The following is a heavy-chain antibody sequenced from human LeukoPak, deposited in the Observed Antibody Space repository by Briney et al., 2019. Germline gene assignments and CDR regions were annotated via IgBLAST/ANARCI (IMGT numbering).Heavy chain of an antibody. D-gene: IGHD4-17*01. CDR1: GYTFTGYY. J-gene: IGHJ6*03. Sequence: ASVKVSCKASGYTFTGYYFHWVRQAPGQGLEWMGWINPNTAGTNYAQKFLGRVTLTWDTSISIAYMELNRLTSDDTAVYFCATSAGDYKAGYYYYLGVWGKGTSVTVSS. CDR3: ATSAGDYKAGYYYYLGV. CDR2: INPNTAGT. V-gene: IGHV1-2*02.